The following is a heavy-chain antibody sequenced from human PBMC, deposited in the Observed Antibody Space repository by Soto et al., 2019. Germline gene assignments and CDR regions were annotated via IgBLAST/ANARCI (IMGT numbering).Heavy chain of an antibody. Sequence: ASVKVSCKASGYTFITYAMHWARQAPGQRLEWMGWINAGNGNTKYSQRSQGRVSITRDTSASTAYMELSSLRSEDTAVYYCARGIIVGGWYPYYFDYWGQGTLVTVSS. CDR1: GYTFITYA. CDR2: INAGNGNT. J-gene: IGHJ4*02. CDR3: ARGIIVGGWYPYYFDY. V-gene: IGHV1-3*01. D-gene: IGHD6-19*01.